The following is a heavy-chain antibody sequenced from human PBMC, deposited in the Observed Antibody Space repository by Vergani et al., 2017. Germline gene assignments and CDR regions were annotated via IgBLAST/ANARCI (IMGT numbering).Heavy chain of an antibody. CDR2: IYWNDDK. D-gene: IGHD6-6*01. V-gene: IGHV2-5*01. CDR3: ARNAHSSSLRGWYYMDV. J-gene: IGHJ6*03. CDR1: GFSLSTSGVG. Sequence: QITLKESGPTLVKPTQTLTLTCTFSGFSLSTSGVGVGWIRQPPGKALEWLALIYWNDDKRYSPSLKSRLTITKDTSKNQVVLTMTNMDPVDTATYYCARNAHSSSLRGWYYMDVWGKGTTVTVSS.